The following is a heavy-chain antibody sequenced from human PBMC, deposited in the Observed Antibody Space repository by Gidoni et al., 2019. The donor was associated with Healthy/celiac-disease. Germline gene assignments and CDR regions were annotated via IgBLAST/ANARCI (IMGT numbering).Heavy chain of an antibody. CDR3: ARTHDYGDYWVDWFDP. CDR1: GSTFPIYG. Sequence: QFQLVPSGAEVKKPGASVNVPCKASGSTFPIYGISWVRQAPGQGLEWMGWISAYNGNTNDAQKRQGRVTMTTDTSTSTAYMELRSLRSDDTAVYYCARTHDYGDYWVDWFDPWGQGTLVTVSS. J-gene: IGHJ5*02. V-gene: IGHV1-18*01. CDR2: ISAYNGNT. D-gene: IGHD4-17*01.